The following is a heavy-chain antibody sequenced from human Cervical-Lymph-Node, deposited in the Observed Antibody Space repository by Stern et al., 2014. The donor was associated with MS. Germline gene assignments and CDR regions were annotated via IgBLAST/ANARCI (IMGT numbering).Heavy chain of an antibody. V-gene: IGHV2-5*01. Sequence: ESGPTLVKPTQTLTLTCTFSGFSLSTSGVGVGWLRQPPGKALEWLALIDWNGNEHYSPSLKSRLTITEDTSKNQVVLALTNMDPVDTATYYCAHRTRDQQIFDYWGQGTLVTVSS. J-gene: IGHJ4*02. CDR3: AHRTRDQQIFDY. CDR2: IDWNGNE. CDR1: GFSLSTSGVG.